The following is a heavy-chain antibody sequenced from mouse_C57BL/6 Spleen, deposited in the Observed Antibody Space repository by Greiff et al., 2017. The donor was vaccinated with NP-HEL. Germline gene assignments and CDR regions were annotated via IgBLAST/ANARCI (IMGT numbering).Heavy chain of an antibody. CDR2: IDPSDSET. J-gene: IGHJ2*01. CDR1: GYTFTSYW. D-gene: IGHD2-5*01. Sequence: QVQLQQPGAELVRPGSSVKLSCTASGYTFTSYWMHWVKQRPIQGLEWIGNIDPSDSETHYTQKFKDKATLTVDKSSSTAYMQLSSLTSEDSAVYYCASCPPYSNYEGYFDYWGQGTTLTVSS. V-gene: IGHV1-52*01. CDR3: ASCPPYSNYEGYFDY.